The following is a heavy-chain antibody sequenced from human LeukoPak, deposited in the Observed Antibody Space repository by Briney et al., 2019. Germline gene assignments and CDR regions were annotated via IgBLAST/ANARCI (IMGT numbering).Heavy chain of an antibody. CDR1: GGSISSHY. D-gene: IGHD3-22*01. CDR3: ARLLYDRSGYYYFDY. CDR2: IYYSGSP. J-gene: IGHJ4*02. V-gene: IGHV4-59*08. Sequence: SETLSLTCTVSGGSISSHYWSWIRQPPGKGLEWIGYIYYSGSPYHNPSLKSRVTISVDTSKNQFSLKLSSVTAADMAVYYCARLLYDRSGYYYFDYWGQGTLVTVSS.